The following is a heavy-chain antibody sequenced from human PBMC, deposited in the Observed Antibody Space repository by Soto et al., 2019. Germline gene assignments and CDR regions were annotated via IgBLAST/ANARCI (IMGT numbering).Heavy chain of an antibody. CDR3: AKDRNYPRDQFHY. Sequence: GGSLRLSCAASGFTFSTYALSWVRQAPGKGLEWVSAISTNGQGIYYADSVRGRFTISRDNSKNTIFLHMDSLRAEDTAVYYCAKDRNYPRDQFHYWGQGTLVTVS. J-gene: IGHJ4*02. V-gene: IGHV3-23*01. CDR2: ISTNGQGI. CDR1: GFTFSTYA. D-gene: IGHD1-7*01.